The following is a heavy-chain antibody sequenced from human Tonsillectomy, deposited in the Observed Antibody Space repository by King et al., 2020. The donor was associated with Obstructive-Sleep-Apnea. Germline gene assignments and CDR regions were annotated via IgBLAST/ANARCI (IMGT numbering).Heavy chain of an antibody. Sequence: QLQESGPGLVKPSETLSLTCTVSGGSISSSSYYWGWIRQPPGKGLEWIGSIYHSGSTYYNPSLKSRVTISVDTSKNQFSLKVNSVTAADTAVYYCARDEQLIPYWSFDLWGRGTLVTVSS. V-gene: IGHV4-39*07. CDR2: IYHSGST. J-gene: IGHJ2*01. CDR3: ARDEQLIPYWSFDL. CDR1: GGSISSSSYY. D-gene: IGHD6-13*01.